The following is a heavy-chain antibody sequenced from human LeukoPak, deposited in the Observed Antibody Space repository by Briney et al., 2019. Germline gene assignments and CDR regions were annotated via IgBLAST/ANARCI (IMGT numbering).Heavy chain of an antibody. J-gene: IGHJ4*02. CDR1: GFDFGDYA. CDR3: NGFSSSWYSPPL. D-gene: IGHD6-13*01. Sequence: PGGSLRLSCTASGFDFGDYAMSWVRQAPGKGLEWVGFVRSQAHGGTTDYAASLKGRFVISRDDSKSIAYLQMDSLETEDTAVYYCNGFSSSWYSPPLWGQGTLVTVSS. V-gene: IGHV3-49*04. CDR2: VRSQAHGGTT.